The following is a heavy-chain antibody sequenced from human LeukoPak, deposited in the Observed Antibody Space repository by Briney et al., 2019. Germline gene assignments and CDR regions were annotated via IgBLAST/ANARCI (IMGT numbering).Heavy chain of an antibody. CDR3: AKDRLEMATRGYFDY. J-gene: IGHJ4*02. V-gene: IGHV3-23*01. CDR2: ISGSGGST. D-gene: IGHD5-24*01. Sequence: PGGSLRLSCAASGFTFSSYAVSWVRQAPGKGLEWVSVISGSGGSTYYADSVKGRSTISRDNSKNTLYLQMNSLRAEDTVVYYCAKDRLEMATRGYFDYWGQGTLVTVSS. CDR1: GFTFSSYA.